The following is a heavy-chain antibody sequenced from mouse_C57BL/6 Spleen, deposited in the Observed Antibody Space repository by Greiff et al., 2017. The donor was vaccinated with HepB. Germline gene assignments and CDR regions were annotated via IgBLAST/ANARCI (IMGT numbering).Heavy chain of an antibody. CDR3: ASQLGTYYYAMDY. J-gene: IGHJ4*01. CDR1: GYTFTDYY. CDR2: INPNNGGT. V-gene: IGHV1-26*01. D-gene: IGHD2-12*01. Sequence: VQLQQSGPELVKPGASVKISCKASGYTFTDYYMNWVKQSHGKSLEWIGDINPNNGGTSYNQKFKGKATLTVDKSSSTAYMELRSLTSEDSAVYYCASQLGTYYYAMDYWGQGTSVTVSS.